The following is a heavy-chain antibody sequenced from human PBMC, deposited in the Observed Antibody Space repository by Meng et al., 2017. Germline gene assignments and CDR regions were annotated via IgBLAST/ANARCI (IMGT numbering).Heavy chain of an antibody. D-gene: IGHD5-12*01. CDR2: IYTSGST. V-gene: IGHV4-61*02. J-gene: IGHJ5*01. Sequence: SETLSLTCTVSGGSISSGSYYWSWIRQPAGKGLEWIVRIYTSGSTNYNPSLKSRVTISVDTSKNQFSLKLSSVTAADTAVYYCARGVLGGYARGHWFDPWGQGNPV. CDR1: GGSISSGSYY. CDR3: ARGVLGGYARGHWFDP.